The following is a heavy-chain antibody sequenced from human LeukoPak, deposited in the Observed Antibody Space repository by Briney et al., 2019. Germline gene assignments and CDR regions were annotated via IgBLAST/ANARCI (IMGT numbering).Heavy chain of an antibody. D-gene: IGHD3-22*01. CDR2: IYPDDSDT. CDR3: VRQRKYYDSSGYHDAFDI. Sequence: GESLKISCKGSGYIFTSYWIAWVRQMPGKGLEWMGIIYPDDSDTRYSPSFQGQVTISADKSISTAYLQWSSLKASDTAMYYCVRQRKYYDSSGYHDAFDIWGQGTMVTVSS. CDR1: GYIFTSYW. V-gene: IGHV5-51*01. J-gene: IGHJ3*02.